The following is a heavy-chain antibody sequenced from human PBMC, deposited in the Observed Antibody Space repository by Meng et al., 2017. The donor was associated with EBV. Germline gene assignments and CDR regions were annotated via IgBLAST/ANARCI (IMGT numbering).Heavy chain of an antibody. V-gene: IGHV3-30*18. CDR3: AKDLSGRFDP. J-gene: IGHJ5*02. CDR2: IPSDASHNN. CDR1: GVTFSNYG. Sequence: QEHLVESGGGVVQPGRSLRLSCAASGVTFSNYGFHWVRQAPGKGPEWVAIIPSDASHNNYYADSVKGRFTISRDNSKNTLYLQMNSLRTEDTAVYYCAKDLSGRFDPWGQGTLVTVSS. D-gene: IGHD1-14*01.